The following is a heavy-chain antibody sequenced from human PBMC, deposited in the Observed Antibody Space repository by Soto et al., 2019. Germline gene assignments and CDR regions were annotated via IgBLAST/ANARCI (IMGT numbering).Heavy chain of an antibody. CDR2: IYHSGST. J-gene: IGHJ3*02. D-gene: IGHD3-3*01. CDR1: GGSISSGGYS. CDR3: ARVLDYDFWSGYCIGTAFDI. Sequence: PSETLSLTCAVSGGSISSGGYSWSWIRQPPGKGLEWIGYIYHSGSTYYNPSLKSRVTISVDRSRNQFSLKLSSVTAADTAVYYCARVLDYDFWSGYCIGTAFDIWGQGTMVTVSS. V-gene: IGHV4-30-2*01.